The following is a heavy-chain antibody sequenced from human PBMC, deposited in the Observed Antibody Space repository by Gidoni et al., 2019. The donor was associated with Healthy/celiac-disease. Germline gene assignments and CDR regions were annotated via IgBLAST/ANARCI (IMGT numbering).Heavy chain of an antibody. J-gene: IGHJ4*02. V-gene: IGHV3-66*02. CDR3: ARGPAGSGSYYPFDY. CDR1: GFTVSNIY. D-gene: IGHD3-10*01. CDR2: IYSGGRT. Sequence: EVQLVESGGGLVQPGGSLRPSCAAPGFTVSNIYMGWVRQAPGKGLEWVSVIYSGGRTYYADSGKGRFTISRDNSKNTLYLQMNSLRAEDTAVYYCARGPAGSGSYYPFDYWGQGTLVTVSS.